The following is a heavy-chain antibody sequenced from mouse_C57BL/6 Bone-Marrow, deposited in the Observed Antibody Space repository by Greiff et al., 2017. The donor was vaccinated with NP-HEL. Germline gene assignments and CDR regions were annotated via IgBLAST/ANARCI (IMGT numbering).Heavy chain of an antibody. Sequence: VQLQQSGPELVKPGASVKISCKASGYAFSSSWMNWVKQRPGQGLEWIGGIYPGDGDTNYNGKFKGKATLTADKSSSTAYMQLSSLTSEDSAVYFCAGYYYAMDYWGQGTSVTVSS. D-gene: IGHD2-14*01. CDR2: IYPGDGDT. CDR1: GYAFSSSW. CDR3: AGYYYAMDY. V-gene: IGHV1-82*01. J-gene: IGHJ4*01.